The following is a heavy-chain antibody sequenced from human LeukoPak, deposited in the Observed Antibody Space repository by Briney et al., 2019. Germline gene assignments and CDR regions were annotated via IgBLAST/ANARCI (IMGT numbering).Heavy chain of an antibody. CDR3: GRDANWNSEYFLH. J-gene: IGHJ1*01. CDR1: GFTFCRYA. D-gene: IGHD1-1*01. V-gene: IGHV3-64D*09. Sequence: PGGSLRLSCSASGFTFCRYAMHWVRQAPGKGLEYVSAISSNGGSTYYGDSVKGRFTISRDNSKNTLYLQMSSLRAEDTAVYYCGRDANWNSEYFLHWGQGTLVTVSS. CDR2: ISSNGGST.